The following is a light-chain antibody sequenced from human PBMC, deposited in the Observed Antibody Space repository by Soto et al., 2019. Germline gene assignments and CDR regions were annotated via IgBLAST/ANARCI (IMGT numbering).Light chain of an antibody. CDR1: QSISSY. J-gene: IGKJ1*01. V-gene: IGKV1-39*01. CDR3: QQSYTTLWT. CDR2: AAS. Sequence: DIQMTQSPSSLSASVGDRVTITCRASQSISSYLNCYQQKPGKATKLLIYAASSLQSGVPSRFSGSGSGTDFTLNSNGLQPEDFATYYCQQSYTTLWTFGQGTNVEIK.